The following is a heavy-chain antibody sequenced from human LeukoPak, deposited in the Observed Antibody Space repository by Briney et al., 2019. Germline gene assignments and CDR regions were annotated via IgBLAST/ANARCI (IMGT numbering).Heavy chain of an antibody. CDR2: ISSSSSYI. J-gene: IGHJ4*02. Sequence: PGGSLRLSCAASGFTFSSYSMNWVRQAPGKGLEWVSSISSSSSYIYYADSVKGRFTISRDNAKNSLYLQMNSLRAEDTAVYYCARVAPIDYDFWSGPYFGYWGQGTLVTVSS. CDR3: ARVAPIDYDFWSGPYFGY. D-gene: IGHD3-3*01. V-gene: IGHV3-21*01. CDR1: GFTFSSYS.